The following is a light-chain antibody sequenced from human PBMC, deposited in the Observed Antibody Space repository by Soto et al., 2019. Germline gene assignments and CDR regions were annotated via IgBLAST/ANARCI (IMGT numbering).Light chain of an antibody. J-gene: IGKJ1*01. CDR3: MQALQIPWT. CDR2: MGS. V-gene: IGKV2-28*01. CDR1: QSLLHSNGYNY. Sequence: DSVMTQSPLALPVTPGEPASISCRSSQSLLHSNGYNYLDWYLQKPGQSPQLLIYMGSNRASGVPDRFSGSGSGTDFTLKISRVEAEDVGVYYCMQALQIPWTFGQGTKVDIK.